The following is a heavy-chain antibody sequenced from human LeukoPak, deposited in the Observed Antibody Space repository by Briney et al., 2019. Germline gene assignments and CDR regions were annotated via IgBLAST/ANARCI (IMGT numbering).Heavy chain of an antibody. CDR3: AKRYTSGWEFDY. D-gene: IGHD6-19*01. J-gene: IGHJ4*02. Sequence: GESLKISCAASGFTFSVYGMHWVRQAPGKGLEWVAGISNDGRNEHYADSVKGRFTISRDNSKNTLFLQMNSLRAEDTALYYCAKRYTSGWEFDYWGQGTLVTVSS. V-gene: IGHV3-30*18. CDR2: ISNDGRNE. CDR1: GFTFSVYG.